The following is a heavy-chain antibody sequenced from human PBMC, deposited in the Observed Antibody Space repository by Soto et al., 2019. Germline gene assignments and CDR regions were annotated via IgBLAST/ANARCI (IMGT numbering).Heavy chain of an antibody. CDR3: AKAPYSYGLNWFDP. CDR1: VYSFTSYW. V-gene: IGHV5-51*01. CDR2: IYPGDSDT. J-gene: IGHJ5*02. D-gene: IGHD5-18*01. Sequence: PGESLKISCKGSVYSFTSYWIGWVRQMPGKGLEWMGIIYPGDSDTRYSPSFQGQVTISADKSISTAYLQWSSLKASDTALFYCAKAPYSYGLNWFDPWGPGTLVTVSS.